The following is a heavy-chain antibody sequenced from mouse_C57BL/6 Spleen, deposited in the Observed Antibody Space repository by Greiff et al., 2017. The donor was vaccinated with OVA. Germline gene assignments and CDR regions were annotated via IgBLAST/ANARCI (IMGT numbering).Heavy chain of an antibody. CDR3: TQTAQASHFAY. CDR2: IDPEDGDT. Sequence: EVKLQQSGAELVRPGASVKLSCTASGFNIKDYYMHWVKQRPEQGLEWIGRIDPEDGDTEYAPKFQGKATMTADTSSNTAYLQLSSLTSEATAVYYCTQTAQASHFAYWGQGTLVTVSA. D-gene: IGHD3-2*02. CDR1: GFNIKDYY. J-gene: IGHJ3*01. V-gene: IGHV14-1*01.